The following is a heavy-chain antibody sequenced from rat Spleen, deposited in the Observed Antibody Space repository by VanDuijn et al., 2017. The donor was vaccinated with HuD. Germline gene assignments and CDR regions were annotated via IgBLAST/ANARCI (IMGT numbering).Heavy chain of an antibody. CDR3: ATHGTMAARSVYYFYY. J-gene: IGHJ2*01. CDR2: MIYDGTST. V-gene: IGHV5S10*01. Sequence: EVQLVESGGGLVQPGRSLKLSCAASGFTFSDYNMAWVRQAPKKGLERVATMIYDGTSTHHRDSVKDLFTISSDNAKSTLFLQMDSLRSEDTATYFCATHGTMAARSVYYFYYWGQGVIVTVSS. D-gene: IGHD1-2*01. CDR1: GFTFSDYN.